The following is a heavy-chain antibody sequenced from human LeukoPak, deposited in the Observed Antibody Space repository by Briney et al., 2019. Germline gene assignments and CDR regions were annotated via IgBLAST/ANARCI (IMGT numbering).Heavy chain of an antibody. CDR2: IYYSGST. V-gene: IGHV4-59*01. J-gene: IGHJ5*02. CDR3: ARLYGNWFDP. Sequence: SETLSLTCTVSGGSIISYYWSWIRQPPGKGLEWIGYIYYSGSTNYNPSLKSRVTISVDTSKNQFSLKLSSVTAADTAVYYCARLYGNWFDPWGQGTLVTVSS. CDR1: GGSIISYY. D-gene: IGHD2-8*01.